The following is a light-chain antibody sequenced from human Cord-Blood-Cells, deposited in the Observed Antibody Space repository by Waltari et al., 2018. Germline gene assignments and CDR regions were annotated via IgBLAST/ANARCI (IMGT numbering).Light chain of an antibody. CDR1: SSDVGGYNY. Sequence: QSALTQPASVSGSPGQSITISCPGTSSDVGGYNYFSWYQQHPGKAPKLMIYDVSKRPSGVSNRFSGSKSGNTASLTISGLQAEDEADYYCSSYTSSSTFVFGGGTKLTVL. CDR2: DVS. V-gene: IGLV2-14*01. J-gene: IGLJ2*01. CDR3: SSYTSSSTFV.